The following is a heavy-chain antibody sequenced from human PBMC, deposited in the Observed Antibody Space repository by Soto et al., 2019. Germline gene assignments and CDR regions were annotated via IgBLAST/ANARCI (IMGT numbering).Heavy chain of an antibody. CDR3: ARVPIDTYMIYWSDP. J-gene: IGHJ5*02. Sequence: SETLSLTCTISGGSISGAAWSWVRQPPGKGLEWVGHIYFSGRTNYIPSLESRVTISLDTSKNQFSLKLTSVTAADTAVYYCARVPIDTYMIYWSDPWGQGTLVTVSS. CDR2: IYFSGRT. CDR1: GGSISGAA. V-gene: IGHV4-59*01. D-gene: IGHD3-16*01.